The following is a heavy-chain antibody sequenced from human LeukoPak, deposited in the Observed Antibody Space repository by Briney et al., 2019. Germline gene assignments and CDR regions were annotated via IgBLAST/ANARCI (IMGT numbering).Heavy chain of an antibody. CDR3: ARDSSVVIILYYFDY. CDR2: ISYDGSNK. D-gene: IGHD3-3*01. V-gene: IGHV3-30*01. Sequence: GGSLRLSCAAYGFTFSSYAMHWVRQAPGKGLEWVAVISYDGSNKYYADSVKGRFTISRDNSKNTLYLQMNSLRAEDTAVYYCARDSSVVIILYYFDYWGQGTLVTVSS. J-gene: IGHJ4*02. CDR1: GFTFSSYA.